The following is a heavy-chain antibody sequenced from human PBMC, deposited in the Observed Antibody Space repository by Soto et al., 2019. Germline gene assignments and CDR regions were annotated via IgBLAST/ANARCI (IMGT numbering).Heavy chain of an antibody. Sequence: QITLKESGPTLVKPTQTLTLPCTFSGFSHSTHGVGVGWIRQPAGKALEWLALIYWDDVKRYGASLNSRLTITKDTSKNQVVLTMTNVDPVDTATYYCAHAMLYCTGGSCSTWFDSWGPGTLVTVSS. V-gene: IGHV2-5*05. J-gene: IGHJ5*01. CDR2: IYWDDVK. CDR3: AHAMLYCTGGSCSTWFDS. D-gene: IGHD2-15*01. CDR1: GFSHSTHGVG.